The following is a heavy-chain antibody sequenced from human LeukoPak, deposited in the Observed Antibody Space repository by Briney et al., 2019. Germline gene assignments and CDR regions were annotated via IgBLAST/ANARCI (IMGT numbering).Heavy chain of an antibody. CDR2: IIYSDGGT. CDR3: AKSLLTTASGTGRAFDT. CDR1: GFTFSSYA. J-gene: IGHJ3*02. V-gene: IGHV3-23*03. Sequence: GALRLSCAASGFTFSSYAMSWVRQAPGKGLEWVSIIYSDGGTYYADSVKGRFTISRDNSKNTLYLQMNSLRAEDTAEYYCAKSLLTTASGTGRAFDTWGQGTMVTVSS. D-gene: IGHD1-26*01.